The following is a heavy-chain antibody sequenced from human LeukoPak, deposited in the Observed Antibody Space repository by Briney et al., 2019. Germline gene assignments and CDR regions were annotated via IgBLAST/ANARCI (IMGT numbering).Heavy chain of an antibody. CDR2: ISSSSSYI. D-gene: IGHD6-13*01. CDR1: GFTFSSYG. V-gene: IGHV3-21*01. J-gene: IGHJ4*02. Sequence: GESLRLSCAASGFTFSSYGMHWVRQAPGKGLGWVSSISSSSSYIYYADSVKGRFTISRDNAKNSLYLQMNSLRAEDTAVYYCARDLYLGIAPYWGQGTLVTVSS. CDR3: ARDLYLGIAPY.